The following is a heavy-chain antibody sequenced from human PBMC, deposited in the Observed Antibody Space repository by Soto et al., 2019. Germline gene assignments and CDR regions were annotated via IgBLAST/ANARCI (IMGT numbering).Heavy chain of an antibody. D-gene: IGHD3-10*02. CDR3: ARDPLSSFAMDV. CDR2: IIPTFGKT. CDR1: GDTFSSYA. Sequence: QVQLVQSGAEVKKPGSSVKVSYKASGDTFSSYAISWVRQAPGKGLEWMGKIIPTFGKTNYAQKFQGRLTISADDSTSTAYMELSSLVSEDTAVYYCARDPLSSFAMDVWGQGTTVTVSS. J-gene: IGHJ6*02. V-gene: IGHV1-69*18.